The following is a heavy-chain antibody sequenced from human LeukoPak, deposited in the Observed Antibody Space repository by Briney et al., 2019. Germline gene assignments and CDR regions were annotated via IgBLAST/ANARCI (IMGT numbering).Heavy chain of an antibody. CDR2: ISSSGYTI. J-gene: IGHJ4*02. Sequence: GGSLRLSCAASGFTFSDHYMTWIRQAPGKGLLWVSYISSSGYTIYHADSVKGRFTISRDNAKNSLYLQMKSLRAEDTAVYYCARVRNDYNPGAIDYWGQGTLVTVSS. CDR3: ARVRNDYNPGAIDY. CDR1: GFTFSDHY. V-gene: IGHV3-11*04. D-gene: IGHD5-24*01.